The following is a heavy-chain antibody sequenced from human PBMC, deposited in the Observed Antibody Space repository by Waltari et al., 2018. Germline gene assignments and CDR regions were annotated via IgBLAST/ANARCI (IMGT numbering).Heavy chain of an antibody. CDR2: IYYSGST. CDR3: AREFLTVAGRGWFDP. Sequence: QVQLQESGPGLVKPSETLSLTCTVSGGSISSHYWRWIRQPPGKGLEWSGYIYYSGSTNYNPALKSRVTISVDTSKNQFSLKLSSVTAADTAVYYCAREFLTVAGRGWFDPWGQGTLVTVSS. CDR1: GGSISSHY. V-gene: IGHV4-59*11. J-gene: IGHJ5*02. D-gene: IGHD3-10*01.